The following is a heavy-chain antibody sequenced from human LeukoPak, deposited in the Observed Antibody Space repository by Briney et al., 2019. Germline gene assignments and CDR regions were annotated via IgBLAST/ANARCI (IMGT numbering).Heavy chain of an antibody. Sequence: SVKVSCKDSGGTFSSYAISWVRQAPGQGLEWMGGIIPIFGTANYAQKFQGRVTITADESTSTAYMELSSLRSEDTAVYYCARDHYDILTGPPYYYYGMDVWGKGTTVTVSS. CDR3: ARDHYDILTGPPYYYYGMDV. CDR2: IIPIFGTA. D-gene: IGHD3-9*01. V-gene: IGHV1-69*01. CDR1: GGTFSSYA. J-gene: IGHJ6*04.